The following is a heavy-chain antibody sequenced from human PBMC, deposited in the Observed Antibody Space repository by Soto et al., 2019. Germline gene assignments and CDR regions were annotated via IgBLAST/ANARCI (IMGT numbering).Heavy chain of an antibody. CDR2: IYYSGTS. CDR3: ARRTRYYYILTGYYPFDY. V-gene: IGHV4-39*01. Sequence: QLQLQESGPGLVKPSETLSLTCTVPGGSISSSSYYWGWIRQPPGKGLEWIGSIYYSGTSYYNPSLKCRVTISVDTSKNQFSLKLSSVTAADTAVYYCARRTRYYYILTGYYPFDYWGQGTLVTVSS. J-gene: IGHJ4*02. D-gene: IGHD3-9*01. CDR1: GGSISSSSYY.